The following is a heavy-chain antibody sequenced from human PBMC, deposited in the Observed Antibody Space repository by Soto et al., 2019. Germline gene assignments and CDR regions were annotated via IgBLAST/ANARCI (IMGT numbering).Heavy chain of an antibody. Sequence: GGSLRLSCAASGFTFNIYPMTWVRQAPGKGLEWVSAISGTAGITYYADSVKGRFTISRDNSKNTLYLQMNSLRAEDTAVYYCARGYPDSYSYTLSWGQGTLVTVSS. CDR1: GFTFNIYP. CDR2: ISGTAGIT. V-gene: IGHV3-23*01. J-gene: IGHJ4*02. D-gene: IGHD3-16*01. CDR3: ARGYPDSYSYTLS.